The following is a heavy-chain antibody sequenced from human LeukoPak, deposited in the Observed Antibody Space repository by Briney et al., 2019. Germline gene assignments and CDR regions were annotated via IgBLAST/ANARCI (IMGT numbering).Heavy chain of an antibody. CDR3: AKDGQPTVTTVGY. Sequence: GGSLRLSCAASGFTFDDYAMHWVRQAPGKGLEWVSGISWNSGSIGYADSVKGRFTISRDNAKNSLYLQMNSLRAEDTALYYCAKDGQPTVTTVGYWGQGTLVTVSS. V-gene: IGHV3-9*01. CDR1: GFTFDDYA. CDR2: ISWNSGSI. J-gene: IGHJ4*02. D-gene: IGHD4-17*01.